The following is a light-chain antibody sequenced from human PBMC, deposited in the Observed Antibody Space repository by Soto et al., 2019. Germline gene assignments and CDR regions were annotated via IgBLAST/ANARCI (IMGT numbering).Light chain of an antibody. CDR3: QTWGTGSHVV. CDR1: SGHSSYA. J-gene: IGLJ2*01. Sequence: QPVLTQSPSASASLGASVKLTCTLSSGHSSYAIAWHQQQPEKGPRYLMKLDSDGSHTKGDAIPDRFSGSSSGAERYLTISRLQVEDEAYYYCQTWGTGSHVVFGGGTKLTVL. CDR2: LDSDGSH. V-gene: IGLV4-69*01.